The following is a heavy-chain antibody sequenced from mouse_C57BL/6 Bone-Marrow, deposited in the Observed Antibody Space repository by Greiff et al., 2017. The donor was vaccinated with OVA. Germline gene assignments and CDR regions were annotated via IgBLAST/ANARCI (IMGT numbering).Heavy chain of an antibody. Sequence: QVQLQQSGAELVRPGTSVKVSCKASGYAFTNYLIEWVKQRPGQGLEWIGVINPGSGGTNYNEKFTGKATLTADKSSSTTYMQLSSLTSEDSAVYFCAREWGTVVATGWYFDDWGQGTTLTVSS. CDR3: AREWGTVVATGWYFDD. J-gene: IGHJ2*01. D-gene: IGHD1-1*01. V-gene: IGHV1-54*01. CDR2: INPGSGGT. CDR1: GYAFTNYL.